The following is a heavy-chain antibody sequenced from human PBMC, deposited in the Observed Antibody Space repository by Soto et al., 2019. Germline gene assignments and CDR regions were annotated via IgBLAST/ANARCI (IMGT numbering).Heavy chain of an antibody. CDR3: AKDPSLLRYFDWLTYYFDY. D-gene: IGHD3-9*01. J-gene: IGHJ4*02. V-gene: IGHV3-30*18. CDR1: GFTFSSYG. CDR2: ISYDGSNK. Sequence: GGSLRLSCAASGFTFSSYGMHWVRQAPGKGLEWVAVISYDGSNKYYADSVKGRFTISRDNSKNTLYLQMNSLRAEDTAVYYCAKDPSLLRYFDWLTYYFDYWGQGTLVTVSS.